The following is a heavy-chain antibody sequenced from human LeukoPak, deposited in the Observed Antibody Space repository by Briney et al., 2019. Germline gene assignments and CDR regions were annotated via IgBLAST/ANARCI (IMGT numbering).Heavy chain of an antibody. CDR1: GDSVSNNIIA. D-gene: IGHD4-23*01. J-gene: IGHJ6*02. CDR2: TAYRSKWST. CDR3: ARNSVAMDV. V-gene: IGHV6-1*01. Sequence: SQTLSLTCAISGDSVSNNIIAWNWIRWRPSRGLEWLGRTAYRSKWSTDYALSVRGRISINPDTSKNQISLQLNTVTPEDTAVYYCARNSVAMDVWGQGTTVTVSS.